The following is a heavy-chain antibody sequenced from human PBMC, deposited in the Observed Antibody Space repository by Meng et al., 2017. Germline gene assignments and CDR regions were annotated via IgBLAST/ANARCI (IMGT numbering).Heavy chain of an antibody. CDR3: ARFLYYYDSSGYAED. CDR1: CGSRSSSNG. V-gene: IGHV4-4*02. Sequence: QGQPEGLGPGRVKPSGTRSLTRGVLCGSRSSSNGWSWVRRLPGKGLEWIGEIYHSGSTNYNPSLKSRVTISVDKSKNQFSLKLSSVTAADTAVYYCARFLYYYDSSGYAEDWGQGTLVTVSS. D-gene: IGHD3-22*01. CDR2: IYHSGST. J-gene: IGHJ4*02.